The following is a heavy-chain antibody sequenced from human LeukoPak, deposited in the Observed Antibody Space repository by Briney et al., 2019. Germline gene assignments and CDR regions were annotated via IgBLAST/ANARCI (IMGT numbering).Heavy chain of an antibody. CDR2: IYQNGNT. J-gene: IGHJ4*02. D-gene: IGHD5-24*01. CDR3: ARSEDRDDFDY. Sequence: SETLSLTCAVSGGSISGRNWWSWVRQPPGKGLEWIGEIYQNGNTRYNPSLRSRVTISVDKSKNQFSLRLSSVTAADTAVYYCARSEDRDDFDYWGQGTLVTVSS. V-gene: IGHV4-4*02. CDR1: GGSISGRNW.